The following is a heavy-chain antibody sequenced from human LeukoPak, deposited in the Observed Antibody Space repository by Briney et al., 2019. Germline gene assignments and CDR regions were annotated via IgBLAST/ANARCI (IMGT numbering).Heavy chain of an antibody. J-gene: IGHJ5*02. V-gene: IGHV1-18*01. Sequence: GASVKVSCKASGYTFTSYGISWVRQAPGQGLEWMGWISAYNGNTNYAQKFQERVTITRDMSTSTAYMELSSLRSEDTAVYYCAAFNWFDPWGQGTLVTVSS. CDR3: AAFNWFDP. CDR2: ISAYNGNT. CDR1: GYTFTSYG.